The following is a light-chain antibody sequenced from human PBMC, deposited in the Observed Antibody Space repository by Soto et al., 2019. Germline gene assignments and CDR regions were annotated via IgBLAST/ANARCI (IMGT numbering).Light chain of an antibody. CDR2: TND. J-gene: IGLJ2*01. Sequence: QAVVTQPPSASGTPGQRVTISCSGSSSNIGSNTVNWYQQLPGTAPKLLLSTNDQRPSGVPDRFSGSKSGTSASLAISGLQSEDEADYYCAAWDDSLNGVVFGGGTKLTVL. V-gene: IGLV1-44*01. CDR1: SSNIGSNT. CDR3: AAWDDSLNGVV.